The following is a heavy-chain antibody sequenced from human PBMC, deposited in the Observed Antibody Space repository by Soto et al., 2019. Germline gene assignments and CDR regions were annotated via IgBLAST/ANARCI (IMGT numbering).Heavy chain of an antibody. J-gene: IGHJ4*02. Sequence: GSSLKISCKGSGYSFAGYWITWVRQKPGKGLEWMGRIDPSDSQTYYSPSFRGHVTISVTKSITTVFLQWSSLFASDTAMYYCARQIYDSDTGPNFQYYFDSWGQGTTVTVCS. CDR2: IDPSDSQT. CDR3: ARQIYDSDTGPNFQYYFDS. CDR1: GYSFAGYW. V-gene: IGHV5-10-1*01. D-gene: IGHD3-22*01.